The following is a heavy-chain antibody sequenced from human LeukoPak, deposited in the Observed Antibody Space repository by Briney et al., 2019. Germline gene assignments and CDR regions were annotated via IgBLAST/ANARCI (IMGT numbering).Heavy chain of an antibody. CDR2: INHSGST. V-gene: IGHV4-34*01. J-gene: IGHJ5*02. Sequence: SETQSLTCAVYGGSFSGYYWSWIRQPPGKGLEWIGEINHSGSTNYNPSLKSRVTISVDTSKNQFSLKLSSVTAADTAVYYCASTDIVVVPAALNHNWFDPWGQGTLVTVSS. CDR1: GGSFSGYY. CDR3: ASTDIVVVPAALNHNWFDP. D-gene: IGHD2-2*01.